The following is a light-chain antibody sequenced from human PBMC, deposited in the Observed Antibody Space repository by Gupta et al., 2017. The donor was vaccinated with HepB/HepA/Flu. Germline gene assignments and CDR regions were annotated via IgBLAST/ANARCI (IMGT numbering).Light chain of an antibody. CDR2: LGC. CDR1: QSLLHSNGYNY. J-gene: IGKJ5*01. Sequence: DIVMTQSPLSLPVTLGRPASTSGRSSQSLLHSNGYNYLDWYLQKPGQSPQLLIYLGCNRASGVPDRCSGSGAGTDFTLKISRVDTEYVGVYYCMQALQTPITFGQGTRLEIK. CDR3: MQALQTPIT. V-gene: IGKV2-28*01.